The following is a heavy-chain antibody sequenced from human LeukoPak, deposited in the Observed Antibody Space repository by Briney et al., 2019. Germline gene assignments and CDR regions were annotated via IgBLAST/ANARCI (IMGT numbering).Heavy chain of an antibody. Sequence: PGGSLRLSCAASGFTFSRYGMSWVRQAPGKGLEWVSAISGSGGSTYYADSVKGRFTISRDNSKNTLYLQMNSLRAEDTAVYYCASSGRWLQITDYWGQGTLVTVSS. J-gene: IGHJ4*02. CDR2: ISGSGGST. CDR3: ASSGRWLQITDY. D-gene: IGHD5-24*01. V-gene: IGHV3-23*01. CDR1: GFTFSRYG.